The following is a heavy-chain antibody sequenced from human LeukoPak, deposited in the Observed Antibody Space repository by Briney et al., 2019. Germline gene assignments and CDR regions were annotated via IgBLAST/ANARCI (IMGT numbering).Heavy chain of an antibody. Sequence: GASVKVSCKASGYTFTGYYMHWVRQAPGQGLEWMGRINPNSGGTNYAQKFQGWVTMTRDTSISTAYMELSRLRSDDTAVYYCARGDAPTDGPTHHVVPPGYWGQGTLVTVSS. CDR1: GYTFTGYY. J-gene: IGHJ4*02. V-gene: IGHV1-2*04. D-gene: IGHD2-2*01. CDR3: ARGDAPTDGPTHHVVPPGY. CDR2: INPNSGGT.